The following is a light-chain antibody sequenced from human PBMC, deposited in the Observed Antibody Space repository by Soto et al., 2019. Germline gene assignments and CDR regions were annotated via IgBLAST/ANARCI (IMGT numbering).Light chain of an antibody. Sequence: DIQMTQSPSSLSASVGDRVTITCRASQSISSYLNWYQQKPGKAPKLLIYAASSLQIGVPSRFSGSGSGTDFTLTLSSLQPEDFATYYCQQSYSTFPFGQGTRLEIK. CDR3: QQSYSTFP. J-gene: IGKJ5*01. CDR2: AAS. V-gene: IGKV1-39*01. CDR1: QSISSY.